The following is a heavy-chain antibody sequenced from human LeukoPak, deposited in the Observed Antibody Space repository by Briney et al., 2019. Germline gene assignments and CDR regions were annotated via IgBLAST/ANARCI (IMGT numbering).Heavy chain of an antibody. V-gene: IGHV4-4*07. CDR1: GGSISSYY. Sequence: SETLSLTCTVSGGSISSYYWSWIRQPAGKGLEWIGRIYTSGSTYYNPSLKSRVTISVDTSKNQFSLKLSSVTAADTAVYYCARVLENYYDSSGYPYPFDYWGQGTLVTVSS. CDR2: IYTSGST. CDR3: ARVLENYYDSSGYPYPFDY. J-gene: IGHJ4*02. D-gene: IGHD3-22*01.